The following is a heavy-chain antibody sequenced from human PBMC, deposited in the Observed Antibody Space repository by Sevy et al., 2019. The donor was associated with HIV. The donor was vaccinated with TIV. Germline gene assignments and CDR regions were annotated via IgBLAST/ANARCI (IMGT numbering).Heavy chain of an antibody. Sequence: GGSLRLSCAASGFTFSSYAMSWVRQAPGKGLEWVSAISGSGGSTYYADSVKGRFTISRDNSKNTLYLQMNSLRAEDTAVYYCAKTADSSGYYYRPFDYWGQGTLVTVSS. CDR2: ISGSGGST. V-gene: IGHV3-23*01. CDR1: GFTFSSYA. CDR3: AKTADSSGYYYRPFDY. J-gene: IGHJ4*02. D-gene: IGHD3-22*01.